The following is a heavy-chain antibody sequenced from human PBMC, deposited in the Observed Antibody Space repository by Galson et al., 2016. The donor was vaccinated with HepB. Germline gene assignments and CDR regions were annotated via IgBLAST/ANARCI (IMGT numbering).Heavy chain of an antibody. Sequence: SLRLSCAVSGLTFSGSAMHWVRQASGKGLEWVGHIRSKANNYATAYAASVKGRFTISRDDSKNTAYLQMNSLKNEDTAVYYCTRHLDPGYSSSWYFWFDPWCQGTLVTVSS. CDR2: IRSKANNYAT. J-gene: IGHJ5*02. D-gene: IGHD6-13*01. CDR1: GLTFSGSA. CDR3: TRHLDPGYSSSWYFWFDP. V-gene: IGHV3-73*01.